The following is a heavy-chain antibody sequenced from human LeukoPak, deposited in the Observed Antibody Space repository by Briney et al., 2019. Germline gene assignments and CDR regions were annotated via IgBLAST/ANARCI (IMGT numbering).Heavy chain of an antibody. CDR3: AREGRYCYDTSGYYFD. CDR1: GGSISSGSYY. CDR2: IYTSGST. J-gene: IGHJ4*02. V-gene: IGHV4-61*02. D-gene: IGHD3-22*01. Sequence: SETLSLTCTVSGGSISSGSYYWSWIRQPAGKGLEWIGRIYTSGSTNYNPSLESRVTISVDTSKNQFSLKLSSVTAADTAVYYCAREGRYCYDTSGYYFDWGQGTLVTVSS.